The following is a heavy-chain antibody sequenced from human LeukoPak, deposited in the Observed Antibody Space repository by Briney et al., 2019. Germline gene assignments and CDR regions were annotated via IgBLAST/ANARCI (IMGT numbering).Heavy chain of an antibody. J-gene: IGHJ3*02. CDR2: IYSSGST. V-gene: IGHV4-31*03. D-gene: IGHD6-13*01. CDR3: ARDRQQLSRGAAFDI. CDR1: GGSISSGGYY. Sequence: SQTLSLTCTVSGGSISSGGYYWSWIRQHPGKVLERIGYIYSSGSTYYNPSLKSRVTISVDTSKNQFSLKLSSVTAADTAVYYCARDRQQLSRGAAFDIWGQGTMVTVSS.